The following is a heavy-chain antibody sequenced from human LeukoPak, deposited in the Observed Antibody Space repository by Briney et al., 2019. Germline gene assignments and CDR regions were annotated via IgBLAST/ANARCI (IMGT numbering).Heavy chain of an antibody. D-gene: IGHD2-15*01. J-gene: IGHJ4*02. V-gene: IGHV4-59*06. CDR3: ASCPSPDYVDY. CDR2: IYYSGST. Sequence: SETLSLTCAVYGGSFSDYYWSWIRQPPGKGLGWIGYIYYSGSTYYNPSLKSRVTISVDTSKNQFSLKLSSVTAADTAVYYCASCPSPDYVDYWGQGTLVTVSS. CDR1: GGSFSDYY.